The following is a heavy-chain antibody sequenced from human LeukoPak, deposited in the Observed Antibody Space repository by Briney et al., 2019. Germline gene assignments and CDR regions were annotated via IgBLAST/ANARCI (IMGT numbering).Heavy chain of an antibody. D-gene: IGHD6-13*01. Sequence: GSVKVSCKASGYPLTGYYLHWVRQAPGQGPEWMGWINLNSGGTNYAQKFQGRVTMTGDTSINTVYMELGRLRSDDTAIYYCARDVGSSWYADYWGQGTLVTVSS. CDR1: GYPLTGYY. V-gene: IGHV1-2*02. CDR2: INLNSGGT. CDR3: ARDVGSSWYADY. J-gene: IGHJ4*02.